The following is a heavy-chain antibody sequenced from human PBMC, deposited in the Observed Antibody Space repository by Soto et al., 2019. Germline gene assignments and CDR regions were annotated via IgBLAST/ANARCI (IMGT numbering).Heavy chain of an antibody. CDR2: ISFNSGSI. D-gene: IGHD3-10*01. CDR1: GFTFDDYA. V-gene: IGHV3-9*01. Sequence: DVQLVESGGGLVQPGRSLRLSCAASGFTFDDYAMHWVRQAPGKGLEWVSGISFNSGSIGYADSVKGRFTISRDNAKNSLYLQMNSLRPEDTALYYCTKDNPKYGSGSQEGGFFDYWGQGTLVTVSS. CDR3: TKDNPKYGSGSQEGGFFDY. J-gene: IGHJ4*02.